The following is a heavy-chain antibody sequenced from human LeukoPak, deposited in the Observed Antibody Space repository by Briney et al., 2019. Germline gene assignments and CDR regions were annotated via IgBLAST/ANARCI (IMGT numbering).Heavy chain of an antibody. Sequence: GTSVKVSCKASGFTFTSSAMQWVRQARGQRLEWIGWIVVGSGNTNYAQKFQERVTITRDMSTSTAYMELSSLRSEDTAVYYCAAATDIVVVTAAPLDYWGQGTLVTVSS. CDR1: GFTFTSSA. CDR2: IVVGSGNT. J-gene: IGHJ4*02. D-gene: IGHD2-2*01. CDR3: AAATDIVVVTAAPLDY. V-gene: IGHV1-58*02.